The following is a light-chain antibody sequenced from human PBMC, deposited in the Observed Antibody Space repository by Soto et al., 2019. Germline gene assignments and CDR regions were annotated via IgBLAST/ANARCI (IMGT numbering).Light chain of an antibody. CDR1: SSDVGVYNY. J-gene: IGLJ2*01. CDR3: SSYTSSSTLV. CDR2: EVS. V-gene: IGLV2-14*01. Sequence: QSALTQPASVSESPGQSITISCTGTSSDVGVYNYVSWYQQHPGKAPKLMISEVSNRPSGVSNRFSGSKSGNTASLTISGLQADDEADYYCSSYTSSSTLVFGGGTQLTVL.